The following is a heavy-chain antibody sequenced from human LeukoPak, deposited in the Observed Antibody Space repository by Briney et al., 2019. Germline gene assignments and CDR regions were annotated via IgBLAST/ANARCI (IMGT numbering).Heavy chain of an antibody. D-gene: IGHD6-19*01. CDR2: MNPNSGNT. CDR1: GYTFTSYD. V-gene: IGHV1-8*01. CDR3: ANGKSEYSGGWPRGTF. J-gene: IGHJ4*02. Sequence: GASVKVSCKASGYTFTSYDISWVRQATGQGLEWMGWMNPNSGNTGYARKFQGRVTMTRNTSISTAYMELSSLRAEDTAVYYCANGKSEYSGGWPRGTFWGQGTLVTVSS.